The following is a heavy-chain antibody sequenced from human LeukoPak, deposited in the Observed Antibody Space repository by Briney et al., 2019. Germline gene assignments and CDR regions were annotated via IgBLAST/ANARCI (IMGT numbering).Heavy chain of an antibody. CDR2: IKQDGSEK. CDR3: ARERASRYCSGGGCYGYFDY. V-gene: IGHV3-7*01. CDR1: GFTCSSYW. D-gene: IGHD2-15*01. J-gene: IGHJ4*02. Sequence: GGSLRLSCAASGFTCSSYWMSWVRKAPGKGLEWVANIKQDGSEKYYVDSVKGRFTISRDNPKNSLYHQFNSLRAEDTAVYYCARERASRYCSGGGCYGYFDYWGQGTLVIVSS.